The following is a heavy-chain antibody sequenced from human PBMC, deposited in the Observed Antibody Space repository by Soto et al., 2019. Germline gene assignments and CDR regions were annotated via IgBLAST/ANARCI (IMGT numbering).Heavy chain of an antibody. D-gene: IGHD5-12*01. J-gene: IGHJ6*03. CDR2: MNPNSGNT. CDR1: GYTFTSYD. CDR3: YFSRGYSCYDYYYYYYMDV. Sequence: ASVKVSCKASGYTFTSYDINWVRQATGQGLEWMGWMNPNSGNTGYAQKFQGRVTMTRNTSISTAYMELSSLRSEDTAVYYCYFSRGYSCYDYYYYYYMDVWGQGTTVTVSS. V-gene: IGHV1-8*01.